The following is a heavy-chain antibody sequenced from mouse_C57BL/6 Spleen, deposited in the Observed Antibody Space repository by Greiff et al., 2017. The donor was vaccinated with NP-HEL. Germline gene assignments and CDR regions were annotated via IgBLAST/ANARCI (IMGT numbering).Heavy chain of an antibody. CDR1: GYTFTDYN. Sequence: EVQLQQSGPELVKPGASVKIPCKASGYTFTDYNMDWVKQSHGKSLEWIGVINPNYGTTSYNQKFKGKATLTVDQSSSTAYMQLNSLTSEDSAVYYCAREDYYGSSYYFDYWGQGTTLTVSS. CDR3: AREDYYGSSYYFDY. V-gene: IGHV1-39*01. J-gene: IGHJ2*01. CDR2: INPNYGTT. D-gene: IGHD1-1*01.